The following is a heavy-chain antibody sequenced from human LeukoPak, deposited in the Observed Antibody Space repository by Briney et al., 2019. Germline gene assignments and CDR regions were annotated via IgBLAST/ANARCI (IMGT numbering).Heavy chain of an antibody. V-gene: IGHV1-2*02. Sequence: AASVKVSCKASGYTFTGYYMHWVRQAPGQGLEWMGWINPNSGGTNYAQRFQGRVTMARDTSISTAYMELSGLRSDDTAVYYCAREVTGTLDAFDIWGQGTMVTVSS. J-gene: IGHJ3*02. CDR2: INPNSGGT. CDR3: AREVTGTLDAFDI. D-gene: IGHD1-7*01. CDR1: GYTFTGYY.